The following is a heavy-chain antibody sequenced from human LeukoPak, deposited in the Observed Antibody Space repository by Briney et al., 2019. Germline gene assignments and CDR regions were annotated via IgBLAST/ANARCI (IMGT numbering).Heavy chain of an antibody. CDR2: IWYDGSKK. V-gene: IGHV3-33*01. J-gene: IGHJ4*02. CDR3: ARARSGSFAPIDY. D-gene: IGHD1-26*01. CDR1: RFTFSSYG. Sequence: PGGSLRLSCVASRFTFSSYGMHWVRQAPGKGLEWVAVIWYDGSKKYYADSVKGRFTISRDNSKNTLYLQMNSLRADDTAVNYCARARSGSFAPIDYWGQGTLVTVSS.